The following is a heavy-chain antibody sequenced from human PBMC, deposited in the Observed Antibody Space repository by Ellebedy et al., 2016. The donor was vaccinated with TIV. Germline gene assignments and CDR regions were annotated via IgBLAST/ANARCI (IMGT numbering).Heavy chain of an antibody. CDR1: GASINSY. D-gene: IGHD5-18*01. V-gene: IGHV4-59*01. J-gene: IGHJ2*01. CDR3: ARNSLSNWAFDL. CDR2: VYYSGKT. Sequence: MPSETLSLTCTVSGASINSYWNWIRQPPERGLEYIGYVYYSGKTNYSPSLKDRVTISLDTSKSQFSLNLNSVTAADTAVYYCARNSLSNWAFDLWGRGTLVTVSS.